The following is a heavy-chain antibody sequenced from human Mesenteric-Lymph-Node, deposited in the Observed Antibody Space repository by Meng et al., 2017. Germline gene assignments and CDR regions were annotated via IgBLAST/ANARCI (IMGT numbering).Heavy chain of an antibody. Sequence: QLQLRESGPGLFKPSETLSPPCTVSGGSLDNIDYFWDWIRQPPGKGLEWIGSVRYSGTAYYNPSLTSRVTISVDTAKNQFSLNLSSLTAADTAVYYCARHVYGDSYGFWGQGTLVTVSS. CDR3: ARHVYGDSYGF. V-gene: IGHV4-39*01. CDR2: VRYSGTA. D-gene: IGHD4-17*01. CDR1: GGSLDNIDYF. J-gene: IGHJ4*02.